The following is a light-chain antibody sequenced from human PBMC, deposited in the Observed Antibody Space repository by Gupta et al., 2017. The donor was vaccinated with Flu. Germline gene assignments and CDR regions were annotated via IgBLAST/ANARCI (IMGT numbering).Light chain of an antibody. CDR1: SSNIGNNP. CDR2: SND. CDR3: AAWDDTVNAIV. V-gene: IGLV1-44*01. Sequence: SVLTQPPSASGTPGHRVTISCSGSSSNIGNNPVNWYQQLPGTAPTLLIHSNDQWPSGVPDRFSGSKSGTSASLAISGLQSEDEADYYCAAWDDTVNAIVFGGGTKLTVL. J-gene: IGLJ2*01.